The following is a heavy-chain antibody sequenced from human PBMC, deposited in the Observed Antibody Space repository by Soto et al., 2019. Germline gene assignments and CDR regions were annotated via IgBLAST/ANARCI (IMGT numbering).Heavy chain of an antibody. Sequence: SETLSLTCAVSGGSITSTNWWRWVRQPPGKGLEWIGEIYNSGTTNYNPSLKRRVTISVDTSKNQFPLNLSSVTAADPAVYYCARHKGADGYNGAFDIWGQGTMVTVSS. CDR2: IYNSGTT. D-gene: IGHD5-12*01. CDR3: ARHKGADGYNGAFDI. CDR1: GGSITSTNW. V-gene: IGHV4-4*02. J-gene: IGHJ3*02.